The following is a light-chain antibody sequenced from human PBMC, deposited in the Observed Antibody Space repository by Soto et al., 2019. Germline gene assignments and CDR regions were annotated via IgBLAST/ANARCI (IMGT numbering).Light chain of an antibody. Sequence: IQMTPSPYPQYASVGDRVTITCRAGQIISSWLAWYQQQPGKAHKLLIYDASSLESGVPSRFSGSGSGTEFTLTISSLQADDFATYCCQQYNSYSSFGQGTKVDIK. CDR1: QIISSW. V-gene: IGKV1-5*01. CDR2: DAS. CDR3: QQYNSYSS. J-gene: IGKJ1*01.